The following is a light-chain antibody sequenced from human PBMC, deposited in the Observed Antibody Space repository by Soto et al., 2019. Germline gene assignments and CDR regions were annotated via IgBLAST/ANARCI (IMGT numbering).Light chain of an antibody. CDR2: GAS. CDR3: QQYNSYPLT. CDR1: QSISSW. V-gene: IGKV1-5*01. J-gene: IGKJ4*01. Sequence: IQMTQSPSTMSASVGDRVTCTCRASQSISSWLAWYQQKPGKAPKLLIYGASSLESGVPSRFSGSGSGTEFTLTISSLQPDDFATYYCQQYNSYPLTFGGGIEVDIK.